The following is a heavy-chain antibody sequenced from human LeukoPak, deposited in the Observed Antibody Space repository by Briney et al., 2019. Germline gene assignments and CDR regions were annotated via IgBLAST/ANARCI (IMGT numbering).Heavy chain of an antibody. CDR2: ISSSSSSYI. CDR3: ARDLGGIAAAVLAY. D-gene: IGHD6-13*01. J-gene: IGHJ4*02. CDR1: GFTFNNYN. Sequence: PGGSLRLSCAASGFTFNNYNMNWVRQAPGKGLEWVSSISSSSSSYIYYADSVKGRFTISRDNAKNSLYLQMNSLRAEDTAVYYCARDLGGIAAAVLAYWGQGTLVTVSS. V-gene: IGHV3-21*04.